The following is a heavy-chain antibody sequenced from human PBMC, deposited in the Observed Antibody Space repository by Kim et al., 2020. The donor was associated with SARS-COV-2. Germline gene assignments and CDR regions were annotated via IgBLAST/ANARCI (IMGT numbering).Heavy chain of an antibody. CDR3: TIVFGSTQLTGY. CDR2: IRSKANSYAT. D-gene: IGHD2-2*01. J-gene: IGHJ4*02. CDR1: GFTFSGSA. V-gene: IGHV3-73*01. Sequence: GGSLRLSCAASGFTFSGSAMHWVRQASGKGLEWVGRIRSKANSYATAYAASVKGRFTISRDDSKNTAYLQMNSLKTEDTAVYYCTIVFGSTQLTGYWGQGTLVTVSS.